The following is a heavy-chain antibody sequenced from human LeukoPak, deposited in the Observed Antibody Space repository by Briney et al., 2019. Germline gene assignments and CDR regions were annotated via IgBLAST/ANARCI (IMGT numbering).Heavy chain of an antibody. J-gene: IGHJ4*02. V-gene: IGHV3-48*04. CDR3: ARWYCNSHTCYYDY. CDR1: GFIFSSYS. Sequence: GGSLRLSCAASGFIFSSYSMNWVRQAPGKGLEWVSYISSSSSTIYYADSVKGRFTISRDNAKNSLYLQMNSLRAEDTAIYYCARWYCNSHTCYYDYWGQGTLVTVSS. CDR2: ISSSSSTI. D-gene: IGHD2/OR15-2a*01.